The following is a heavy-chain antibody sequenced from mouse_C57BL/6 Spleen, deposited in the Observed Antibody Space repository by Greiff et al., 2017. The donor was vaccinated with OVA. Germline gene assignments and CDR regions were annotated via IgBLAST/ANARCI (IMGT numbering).Heavy chain of an antibody. Sequence: QVQLKQSGAELARPGASVKLSCKASGYTFTSYGISWVKQRTGQGLEWIGEIYPRSGNTYYNEKFKGKATLTADKSSSTAYMELRSLTSEDSAVYFCARRYYGSSYEGFAYWGQGTLVTVSA. CDR1: GYTFTSYG. D-gene: IGHD1-1*01. CDR2: IYPRSGNT. J-gene: IGHJ3*01. V-gene: IGHV1-81*01. CDR3: ARRYYGSSYEGFAY.